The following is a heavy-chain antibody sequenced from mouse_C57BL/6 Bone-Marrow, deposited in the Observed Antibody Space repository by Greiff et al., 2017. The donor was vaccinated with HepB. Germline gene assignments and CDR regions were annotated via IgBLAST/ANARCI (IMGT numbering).Heavy chain of an antibody. V-gene: IGHV14-3*01. CDR3: AKGATASYWYFDV. D-gene: IGHD1-2*01. CDR2: IDPANGNT. Sequence: EVQRVESVAELVRPGASVKLSCTASGFNIKNTYMHWVKQRPEQGLEWIGRIDPANGNTKYAPKFQGKATITADTSSNTAYLQLSSLTSEDTAIYYCAKGATASYWYFDVWGTGTTVTVSS. J-gene: IGHJ1*03. CDR1: GFNIKNTY.